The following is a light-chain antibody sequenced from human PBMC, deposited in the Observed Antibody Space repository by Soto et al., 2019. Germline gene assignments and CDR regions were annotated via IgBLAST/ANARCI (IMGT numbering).Light chain of an antibody. CDR2: DAY. Sequence: EIVLTQAPATLSLSPGERATLSCRASQSVSSYLAWYQQKPGQAPRLLIYDAYNRATGIPARFSGSGSGTDFTLTISSLEPEDFAVYYSQQRSNWPLTFGGGTKVEIK. J-gene: IGKJ4*01. CDR1: QSVSSY. CDR3: QQRSNWPLT. V-gene: IGKV3-11*01.